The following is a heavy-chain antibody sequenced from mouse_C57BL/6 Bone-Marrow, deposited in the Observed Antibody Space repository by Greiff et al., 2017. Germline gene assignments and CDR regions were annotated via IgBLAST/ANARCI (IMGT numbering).Heavy chain of an antibody. CDR2: LYPSDSET. D-gene: IGHD2-1*01. CDR3: ARCTYGKSY. CDR1: GYTFTSYW. Sequence: QVQLKQPGAELVRPGSSVKLSCKASGYTFTSYWMDWVKQRPGQGLEWIGNLYPSDSETHYNQKFKDKATLTVDKSSSTAYMQLSSLTSEDSAVYYCARCTYGKSYWGQGTTLTVAS. V-gene: IGHV1-61*01. J-gene: IGHJ2*01.